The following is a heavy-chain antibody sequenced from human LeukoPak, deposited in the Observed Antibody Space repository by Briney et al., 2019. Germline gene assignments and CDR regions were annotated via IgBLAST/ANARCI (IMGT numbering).Heavy chain of an antibody. J-gene: IGHJ5*02. Sequence: PGGSLRLSCVASGFTFDDYAMHWVRQAPGKGLGWVSGISWNSGTIDYADSVKGRFTISRDNAKNSLYLQMNSLRAEDSAFYYCSTASVGAGDTWFDPWGQGTLVTVSS. CDR1: GFTFDDYA. CDR2: ISWNSGTI. D-gene: IGHD3-16*01. V-gene: IGHV3-9*01. CDR3: STASVGAGDTWFDP.